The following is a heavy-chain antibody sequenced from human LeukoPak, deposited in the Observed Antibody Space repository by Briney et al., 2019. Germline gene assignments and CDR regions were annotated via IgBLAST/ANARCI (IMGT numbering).Heavy chain of an antibody. V-gene: IGHV1-2*04. J-gene: IGHJ4*02. D-gene: IGHD2-2*01. CDR3: ARGSGTSWFDY. CDR2: INPRSGGT. CDR1: GYTFTANY. Sequence: ASVKVSCKASGYTFTANYMHWVRQAPGQGLEWMGWINPRSGGTNYGEKFRGWVTMTRDTSITTAYMELSSLRFDDTAVYYCARGSGTSWFDYWGQGTLVTVSS.